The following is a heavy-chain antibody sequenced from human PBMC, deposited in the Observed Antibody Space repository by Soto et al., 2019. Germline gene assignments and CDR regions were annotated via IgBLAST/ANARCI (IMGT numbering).Heavy chain of an antibody. V-gene: IGHV4-31*03. D-gene: IGHD6-13*01. CDR3: ASSALAAAGTGWFDP. CDR1: GGSISSGGYY. Sequence: PSETLSLTCTVSGGSISSGGYYWSWIRQHPGKGLEWIGYIYYSGSTYYNPSLKSRVTISVDTSKNQFSLKLSSVTAADTAVYYCASSALAAAGTGWFDPWRQVTLATVSS. J-gene: IGHJ5*02. CDR2: IYYSGST.